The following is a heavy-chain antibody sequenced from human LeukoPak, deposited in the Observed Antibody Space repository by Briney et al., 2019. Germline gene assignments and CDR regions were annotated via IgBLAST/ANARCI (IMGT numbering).Heavy chain of an antibody. CDR2: IYYSGST. J-gene: IGHJ3*02. CDR1: GGSISSGDYY. Sequence: SETLSLTCTVSGGSISSGDYYWSWIRQPPGKGLEWIGYIYYSGSTYYNPSLKSRVTISVDTSKNQFSLKLSSVTAADTAVYYCVRGFSWDYYDSSGGNAFDIWGQGTMVTVSS. D-gene: IGHD3-22*01. V-gene: IGHV4-30-4*01. CDR3: VRGFSWDYYDSSGGNAFDI.